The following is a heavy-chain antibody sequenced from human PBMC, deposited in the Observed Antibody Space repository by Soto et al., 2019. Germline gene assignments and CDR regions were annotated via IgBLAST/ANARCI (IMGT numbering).Heavy chain of an antibody. CDR3: ARVGSSCHSGGCYYYYGLGV. D-gene: IGHD1-26*01. J-gene: IGHJ6*02. CDR1: GDSVGNGPYY. CDR2: IYYSGST. V-gene: IGHV4-61*01. Sequence: QVRLQESGPGLVKPSETLALSCLVSGDSVGNGPYYWSWIRQSPGEGLEWIAYIYYSGSTNVNPSLESRVKISMDRSKNQFFLELRSVTAADAAVYFCARVGSSCHSGGCYYYYGLGVWGQGTTVAISS.